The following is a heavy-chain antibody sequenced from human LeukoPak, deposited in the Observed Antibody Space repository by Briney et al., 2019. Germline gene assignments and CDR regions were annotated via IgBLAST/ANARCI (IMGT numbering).Heavy chain of an antibody. CDR1: GFTFSSYW. V-gene: IGHV3-7*01. Sequence: GASLRLSCAASGFTFSSYWMSWVRQTPGKGLEWVANIKKDGSEKYYVDSVKGRFTISRDNAKNSLYLQMNNLRAEDTAVYYCATDYLGYWGQGTLVTVS. CDR2: IKKDGSEK. J-gene: IGHJ4*02. CDR3: ATDYLGY.